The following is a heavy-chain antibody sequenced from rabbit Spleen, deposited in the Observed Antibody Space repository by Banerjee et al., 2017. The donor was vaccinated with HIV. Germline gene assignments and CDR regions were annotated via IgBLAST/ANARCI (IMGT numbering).Heavy chain of an antibody. D-gene: IGHD2-1*01. J-gene: IGHJ4*01. CDR1: GFTLSGYY. CDR2: TYNGDGST. V-gene: IGHV1S40*01. Sequence: QSLEESGGDLVKPGASLTLTCTASGFTLSGYYMCWVRQAPGKGLEWIACTYNGDGSTYYASWARGRFTISKTSSTTVTLQMTSLTAADTATYFCARGAWSIDCMNLWGQGTLVTVS. CDR3: ARGAWSIDCMNL.